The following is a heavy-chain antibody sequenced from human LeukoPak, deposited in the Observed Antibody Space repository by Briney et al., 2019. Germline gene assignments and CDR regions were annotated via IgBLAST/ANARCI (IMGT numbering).Heavy chain of an antibody. V-gene: IGHV3-23*01. CDR1: GFTFSSYG. D-gene: IGHD6-13*01. J-gene: IGHJ4*02. CDR3: AKALVPAAGTPYY. Sequence: QTGGSLRLSCAASGFTFSSYGMNWVRQAPGKGLEWVSGISGSGGSTYYADSVKGRFTISRDNSKNTLYLQMNSLRAEDTAVYYCAKALVPAAGTPYYWGQGTLVTVSS. CDR2: ISGSGGST.